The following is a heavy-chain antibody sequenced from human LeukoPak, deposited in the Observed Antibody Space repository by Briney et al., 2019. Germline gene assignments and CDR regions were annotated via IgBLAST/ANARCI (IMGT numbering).Heavy chain of an antibody. V-gene: IGHV3-9*01. D-gene: IGHD3-10*02. CDR3: AKGRMFGEFDY. Sequence: GGSLRLSCAASGFTFDDYAMHWVRQAPGKGLEWVSGISRNSGSIGYADSVKGRFTISRDNAKNSLYLQMNSLRAEDTALYYCAKGRMFGEFDYWGQGTLVTVSS. CDR2: ISRNSGSI. CDR1: GFTFDDYA. J-gene: IGHJ4*02.